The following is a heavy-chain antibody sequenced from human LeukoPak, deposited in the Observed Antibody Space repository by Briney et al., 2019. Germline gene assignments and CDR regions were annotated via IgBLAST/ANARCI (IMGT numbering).Heavy chain of an antibody. J-gene: IGHJ4*02. Sequence: PGWSVRLSCAASGFTFSSYAMSWVRQAAGKGLEWVSTFSGGGGSTYYADSVKGRFNISRDNSKNTLYLQMNSLRAEDTAVYYCAKKDYSTSDLIDYWGQGTLVTVFS. D-gene: IGHD2-2*01. V-gene: IGHV3-23*01. CDR3: AKKDYSTSDLIDY. CDR1: GFTFSSYA. CDR2: FSGGGGST.